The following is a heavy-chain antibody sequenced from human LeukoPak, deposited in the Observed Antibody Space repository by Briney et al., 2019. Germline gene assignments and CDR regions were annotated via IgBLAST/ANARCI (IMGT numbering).Heavy chain of an antibody. J-gene: IGHJ4*02. CDR2: ITGPGEGS. CDR1: GFSFSDYA. D-gene: IGHD6-19*01. CDR3: AKRIYGWYQIDY. Sequence: GGSLGLSCAASGFSFSDYAMTWVRQAPGKGLEWVSAITGPGEGSFYADSVKGRFTMSRDNSKNTVYLQMHSLRVEDTAVYFCAKRIYGWYQIDYWGQGTLVTVSS. V-gene: IGHV3-23*01.